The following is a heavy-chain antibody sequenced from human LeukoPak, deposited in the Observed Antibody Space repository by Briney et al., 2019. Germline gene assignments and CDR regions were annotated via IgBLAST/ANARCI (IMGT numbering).Heavy chain of an antibody. CDR3: AKVIRFLEWSFDY. D-gene: IGHD3-3*01. CDR1: GFTFSSYA. V-gene: IGHV3-23*01. J-gene: IGHJ4*02. Sequence: GGSLRLSCAASGFTFSSYAMSWVRQAPGKGLEWVSAISGSGGSTYYADSVKGRFTISRDNSKNTLYLQMNSLRADDTAVYFCAKVIRFLEWSFDYWGQGTLVTVSS. CDR2: ISGSGGST.